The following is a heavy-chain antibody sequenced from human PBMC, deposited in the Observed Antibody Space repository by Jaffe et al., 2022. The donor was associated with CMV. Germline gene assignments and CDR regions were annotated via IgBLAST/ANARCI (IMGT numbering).Heavy chain of an antibody. CDR3: ARDEYYDSSGYPLDAFDI. CDR2: IWYDGSNK. V-gene: IGHV3-33*08. CDR1: GFTFSSYG. Sequence: QVQLVESGGGVVQPGRSLRLSCAASGFTFSSYGMHWVRQAPGKGLEWVAVIWYDGSNKYYADSVKGRFTISRDNSKNTLYLQMNSLRAEDTAVYYCARDEYYDSSGYPLDAFDIWGQGTMVTVSS. D-gene: IGHD3-22*01. J-gene: IGHJ3*02.